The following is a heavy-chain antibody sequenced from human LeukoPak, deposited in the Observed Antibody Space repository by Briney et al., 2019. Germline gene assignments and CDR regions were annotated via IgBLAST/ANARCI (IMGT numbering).Heavy chain of an antibody. J-gene: IGHJ4*02. CDR1: GYSFTSYG. Sequence: ASVKVSCKASGYSFTSYGISWVREAPGRGLEWVGYISAYDGETRYAQKFQGRVTLTADTSTGTVYMEMRRLRSDDTAVYYCARGGKNYFDFWGQGTLVTVSS. CDR2: ISAYDGET. CDR3: ARGGKNYFDF. D-gene: IGHD1-26*01. V-gene: IGHV1-18*01.